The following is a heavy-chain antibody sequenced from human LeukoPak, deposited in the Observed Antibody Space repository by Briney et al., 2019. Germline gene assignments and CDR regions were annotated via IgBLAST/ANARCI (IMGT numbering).Heavy chain of an antibody. D-gene: IGHD4-17*01. CDR1: GFTYSHNG. CDR2: IQYDGNTI. V-gene: IGHV3-30*02. CDR3: ARGKTTVTTWFDP. Sequence: GGSLRLSCVASGFTYSHNGMHWVRQAPGKGLEWVAFIQYDGNTIFYADSVKGRFTISRDNAKNSPYLQMNSLRAEDTAVYYCARGKTTVTTWFDPWGQGTLVTVSS. J-gene: IGHJ5*02.